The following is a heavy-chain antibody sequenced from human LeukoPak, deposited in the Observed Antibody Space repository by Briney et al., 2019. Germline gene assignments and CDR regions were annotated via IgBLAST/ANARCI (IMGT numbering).Heavy chain of an antibody. CDR1: GYTFTSYG. J-gene: IGHJ6*04. CDR2: ISAYNGNT. Sequence: ASVKVSCKASGYTFTSYGISWVRQAPGQGLEWMGWISAYNGNTNYAQKLRGRVTMTTDTSTSTAYMELRSLRSDDTAVYYCARNQYYYGSGSYYNPYYYYYYGMDVWGKGTTVTVSS. CDR3: ARNQYYYGSGSYYNPYYYYYYGMDV. D-gene: IGHD3-10*01. V-gene: IGHV1-18*04.